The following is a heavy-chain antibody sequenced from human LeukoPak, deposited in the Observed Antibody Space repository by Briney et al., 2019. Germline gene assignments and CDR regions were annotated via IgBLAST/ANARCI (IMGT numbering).Heavy chain of an antibody. Sequence: GGSLRLSCAASRCTFSAYAMNWVRQAPGKGLEWVSHITSSGSATYYADSVKGRFTISRDNAKNSLYLHMNSLRDGDTAVYYCVRDLLGDTYFIDFWGQGTLVTVSS. CDR3: VRDLLGDTYFIDF. D-gene: IGHD2-21*02. V-gene: IGHV3-48*02. CDR2: ITSSGSAT. J-gene: IGHJ4*02. CDR1: RCTFSAYA.